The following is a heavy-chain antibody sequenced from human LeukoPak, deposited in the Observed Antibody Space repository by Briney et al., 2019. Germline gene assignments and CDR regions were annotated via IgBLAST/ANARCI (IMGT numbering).Heavy chain of an antibody. CDR1: GFTFSSYA. D-gene: IGHD6-13*01. Sequence: GGSLRLSCAASGFTFSSYAMSWFRQAPGKGLEWVSAISGSGGSTYYADSVKGRFTISRDNSKNTLYLQMNSLSAEDTAVYYCAKDPRIKQQLYSNWFDPWGQGTLVTVSS. CDR2: ISGSGGST. V-gene: IGHV3-23*01. J-gene: IGHJ5*02. CDR3: AKDPRIKQQLYSNWFDP.